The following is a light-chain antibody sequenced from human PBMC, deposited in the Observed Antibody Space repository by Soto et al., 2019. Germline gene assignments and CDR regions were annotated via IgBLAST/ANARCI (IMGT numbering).Light chain of an antibody. CDR1: QSISSY. J-gene: IGKJ1*01. V-gene: IGKV1-39*01. Sequence: TQLSRAPSAPRACVAQRLSNTYRASQSISSYLNWYQQKPGKAPKLLIYAASSLQSGVPSRFSGSGSGTDFTLTISSLQPEDFATYYCQQSHSTPPTFGQGTKVEIK. CDR3: QQSHSTPPT. CDR2: AAS.